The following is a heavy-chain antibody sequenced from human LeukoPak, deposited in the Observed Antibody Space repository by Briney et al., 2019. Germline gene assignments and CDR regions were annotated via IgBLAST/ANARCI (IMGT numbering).Heavy chain of an antibody. CDR2: IYPGDSDT. Sequence: GESLKISCKGSGYSFNNYWIAWVRQLPGKGLEWVGFIYPGDSDTRYSPSFQGHVTISVDKSISTAYLQWSSLKASDTAMYFCARVGIIPADALSYYHYYGVDVWGHGTTVTVSS. J-gene: IGHJ6*02. D-gene: IGHD2-2*01. CDR3: ARVGIIPADALSYYHYYGVDV. CDR1: GYSFNNYW. V-gene: IGHV5-51*01.